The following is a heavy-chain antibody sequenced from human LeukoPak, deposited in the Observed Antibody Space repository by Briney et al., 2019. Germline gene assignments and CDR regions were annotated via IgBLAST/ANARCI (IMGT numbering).Heavy chain of an antibody. CDR3: ARNSLAYSSGWKPKNWFDP. D-gene: IGHD6-19*01. Sequence: SETLSLTCAVSGYSISSGYYWGWIRQPPGKGLEWIGSIYHSGSTYYNPSLKSRVTISVDTSKNQFSLKLNSVTAADTAVYYCARNSLAYSSGWKPKNWFDPWGQGTLVTVPS. J-gene: IGHJ5*02. V-gene: IGHV4-38-2*01. CDR2: IYHSGST. CDR1: GYSISSGYY.